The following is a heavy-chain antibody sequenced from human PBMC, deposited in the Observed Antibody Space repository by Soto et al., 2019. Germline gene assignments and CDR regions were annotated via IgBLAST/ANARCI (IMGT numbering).Heavy chain of an antibody. CDR2: IIPILGIA. CDR1: GGTFSSYT. Sequence: ASVKVSCKASGGTFSSYTISWVRQAPGQGLEWMGRIIPILGIANYAQKFQGRVTITADKSTSTAYMELSSLRSEDTAVYYCARTPPITMVRGVMSDYYYYSGMYVWGQGTTVTVSS. D-gene: IGHD3-10*01. CDR3: ARTPPITMVRGVMSDYYYYSGMYV. J-gene: IGHJ6*02. V-gene: IGHV1-69*02.